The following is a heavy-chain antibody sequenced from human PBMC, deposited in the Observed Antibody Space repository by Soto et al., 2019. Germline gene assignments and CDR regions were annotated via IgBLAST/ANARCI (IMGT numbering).Heavy chain of an antibody. V-gene: IGHV4-31*03. D-gene: IGHD3-9*01. CDR2: IYYSGST. Sequence: SETLSLTCSVLGDSISRGAYYWTWIRQHPGKGLEWIGYIYYSGSTYYNPSLKSRVTISVDTSKNQFSLKLSSVTAADTAVYYCARDVTYFGLNWFDPWGQGTLVTVSS. CDR3: ARDVTYFGLNWFDP. CDR1: GDSISRGAYY. J-gene: IGHJ5*02.